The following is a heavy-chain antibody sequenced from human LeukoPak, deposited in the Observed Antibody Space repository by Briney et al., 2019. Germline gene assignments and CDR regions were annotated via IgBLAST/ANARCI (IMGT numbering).Heavy chain of an antibody. CDR3: ARHDPITVDAFDI. V-gene: IGHV4-59*08. CDR2: LFYSGST. D-gene: IGHD3-16*01. CDR1: GGSITNYY. Sequence: SETLSLTCTVSGGSITNYYRSWIRQPPGKGLEWIGYLFYSGSTSYNPSLKSRVTISGDTSKNQFSLKLTSVTAADTAVYYCARHDPITVDAFDIWGQGTMVTVSS. J-gene: IGHJ3*02.